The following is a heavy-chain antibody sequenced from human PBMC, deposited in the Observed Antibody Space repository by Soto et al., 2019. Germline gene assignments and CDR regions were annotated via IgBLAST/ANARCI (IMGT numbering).Heavy chain of an antibody. CDR2: IIPIFGTA. D-gene: IGHD6-13*01. V-gene: IGHV1-69*06. CDR1: GGTFSSYA. CDR3: ATMYKVRSWYDDIYFQH. J-gene: IGHJ1*01. Sequence: GASVKVSCKASGGTFSSYAISWVRQAPGQGLEWMGGIIPIFGTANYAQKFQGRVTITADKSTSTAYMELSSLRSEDTAVYYCATMYKVRSWYDDIYFQHWGQGTLVTVSS.